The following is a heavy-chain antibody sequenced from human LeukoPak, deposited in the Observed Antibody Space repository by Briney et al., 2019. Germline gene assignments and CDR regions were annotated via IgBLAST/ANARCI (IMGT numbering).Heavy chain of an antibody. CDR1: GFPISSYG. CDR2: ISGSGGST. CDR3: AKNFVLSLDY. Sequence: GGSLRVSCAASGFPISSYGMGWVRQVPEKGLEWVSAISGSGGSTYYADSVKGRFTISRDNSKNTLYLQMNSLRAEDTAVYYCAKNFVLSLDYWGQGTLVTVSS. V-gene: IGHV3-23*01. J-gene: IGHJ4*02. D-gene: IGHD3-16*02.